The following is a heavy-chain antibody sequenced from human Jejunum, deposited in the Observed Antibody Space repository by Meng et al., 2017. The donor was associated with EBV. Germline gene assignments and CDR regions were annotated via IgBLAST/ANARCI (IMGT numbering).Heavy chain of an antibody. V-gene: IGHV3-74*01. CDR3: SRDLRGPFDY. CDR1: GYTFSNYW. D-gene: IGHD3-16*01. Sequence: VPWGASGGGFVKPGGSLRLSCVGAGYTFSNYWMHWVRQTPGKGLVWVSRINEDGTHTDYADSVKGRFTISRDNAKNTLTLQMNSLRVEDTAVYYCSRDLRGPFDYWGQGTLVTVSS. CDR2: INEDGTHT. J-gene: IGHJ4*02.